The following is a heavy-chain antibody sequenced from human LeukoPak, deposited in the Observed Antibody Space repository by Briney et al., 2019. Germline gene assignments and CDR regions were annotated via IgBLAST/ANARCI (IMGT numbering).Heavy chain of an antibody. CDR2: IYEGGNS. D-gene: IGHD6-13*01. Sequence: GGSLRLSCAVSGFIVNNKYMTWVRQAPGKGLEWVSVIYEGGNSDYADSVKGRFTISRENAKNSLYLQMNSLRAEDTAVYYCARDSIAAADPDYWGQGTLVTVSS. CDR1: GFIVNNKY. CDR3: ARDSIAAADPDY. V-gene: IGHV3-53*01. J-gene: IGHJ4*02.